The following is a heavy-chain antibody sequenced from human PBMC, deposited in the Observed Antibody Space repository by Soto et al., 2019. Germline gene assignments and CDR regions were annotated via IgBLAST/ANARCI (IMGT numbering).Heavy chain of an antibody. D-gene: IGHD1-1*01. J-gene: IGHJ4*02. CDR3: ARRYDAVDY. V-gene: IGHV3-74*01. Sequence: PGGSLRLSCAASGFTVSNYWMHWVRQAPGKGLVWLSRINGDGTRTNYADSVKGRFTISRDNARNTLYLQMNSLRAEDTAVYFCARRYDAVDYWGQGTLVTVSS. CDR2: INGDGTRT. CDR1: GFTVSNYW.